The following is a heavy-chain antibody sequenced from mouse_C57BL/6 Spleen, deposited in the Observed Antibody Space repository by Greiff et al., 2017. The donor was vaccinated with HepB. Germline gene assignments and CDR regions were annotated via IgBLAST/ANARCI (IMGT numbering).Heavy chain of an antibody. CDR2: IDPNDGDT. D-gene: IGHD1-1*01. V-gene: IGHV14-1*01. CDR3: AGDGSSPLNYYAMDY. J-gene: IGHJ4*01. CDR1: GFNIKDYY. Sequence: EVQLQQSGAELVRPGASVKLSCTASGFNIKDYYMHWVKQRPEQGLEWIGRIDPNDGDTEYAPKFQGKATMTADTSSNTAYLQLSRLTSEDTAIYYCAGDGSSPLNYYAMDYWGQGTSVTVS.